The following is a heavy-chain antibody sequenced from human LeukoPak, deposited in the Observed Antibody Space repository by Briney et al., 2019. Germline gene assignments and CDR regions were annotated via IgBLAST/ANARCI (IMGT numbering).Heavy chain of an antibody. CDR1: GGTFSSYA. V-gene: IGHV1-18*01. CDR3: ARELWFGELRY. Sequence: GSSVKVSCKASGGTFSSYAISWVRQAPGQGLEWMGWISAYNGNTNYAQKLQGRVTMTTDTSTSTAYMELRSLRSDDTAMYYCARELWFGELRYWGQGTLVTVSS. CDR2: ISAYNGNT. J-gene: IGHJ4*02. D-gene: IGHD3-10*01.